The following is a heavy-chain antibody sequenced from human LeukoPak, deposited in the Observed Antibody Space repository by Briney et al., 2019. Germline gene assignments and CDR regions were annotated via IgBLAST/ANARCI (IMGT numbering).Heavy chain of an antibody. CDR1: GYSISSDYS. J-gene: IGHJ4*02. V-gene: IGHV4-38-2*02. CDR2: LHHTGST. D-gene: IGHD2-8*01. CDR3: ASQFYTNRRWYYFDY. Sequence: SETLSLTCTVSGYSISSDYSWGWIRQSPGKGLEWIGSLHHTGSTYYNPSLKSRVTISVDTSKNQFSLKLSSVTAADTAVYYCASQFYTNRRWYYFDYWGQGNLVTVSP.